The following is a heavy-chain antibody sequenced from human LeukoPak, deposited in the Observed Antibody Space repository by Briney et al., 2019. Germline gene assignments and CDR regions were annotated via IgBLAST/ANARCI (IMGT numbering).Heavy chain of an antibody. Sequence: GGSLRLSCAASRFTFSTYWMSWVRQPPGKGLEWVANIKNDGTEKYYVDSVKGRFTISRDNAKNSLYLQMNSLRAEDTAVYYCARLGTAEGTLEDYWGQGTLVTVSP. J-gene: IGHJ4*02. CDR3: ARLGTAEGTLEDY. V-gene: IGHV3-7*01. CDR2: IKNDGTEK. D-gene: IGHD6-13*01. CDR1: RFTFSTYW.